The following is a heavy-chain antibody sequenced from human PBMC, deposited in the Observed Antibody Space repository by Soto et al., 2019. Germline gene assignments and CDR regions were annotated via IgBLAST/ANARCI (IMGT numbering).Heavy chain of an antibody. D-gene: IGHD5-12*01. V-gene: IGHV2-5*02. J-gene: IGHJ6*02. Sequence: SGPTLVNPTQTLTLTCTFSGFSLSTSGVGVGWIRQPPGKALECLALIYWDDDKRYSPSLKSRLTITKDTYKNQVVITMTNIDTVDTSTYYCANSGGESGTKYYYYYYGMDVWGQGTTVTVSS. CDR2: IYWDDDK. CDR3: ANSGGESGTKYYYYYYGMDV. CDR1: GFSLSTSGVG.